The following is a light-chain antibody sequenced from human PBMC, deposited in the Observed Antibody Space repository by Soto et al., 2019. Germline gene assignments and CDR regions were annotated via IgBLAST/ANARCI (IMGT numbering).Light chain of an antibody. CDR2: LNSDGSH. J-gene: IGLJ2*01. V-gene: IGLV4-69*01. CDR1: SGHSSNA. Sequence: QPVLTQSPSASASLGASFKLTCTLSSGHSSNAIAWHQQQPEKGPRYLMKLNSDGSHSKGDGIPDRFSGSSSGAERYLTISSLQSEDEADYYCQTWGTGIVVFGGGTKLTVL. CDR3: QTWGTGIVV.